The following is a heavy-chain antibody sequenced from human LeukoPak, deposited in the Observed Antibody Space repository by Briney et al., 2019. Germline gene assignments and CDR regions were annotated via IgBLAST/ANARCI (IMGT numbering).Heavy chain of an antibody. Sequence: SETLSLTCTVSGGSISSSSYYWGWIRQPPGKGLEWIGSIYYSGSTNYNPSLKSRVTISVDTSKNQFSLKLSSVTAADTAVYYCARGTGFVVPAAIGTMDVWGKGTTVTVSS. D-gene: IGHD2-2*01. CDR1: GGSISSSSYY. CDR2: IYYSGST. J-gene: IGHJ6*04. V-gene: IGHV4-39*07. CDR3: ARGTGFVVPAAIGTMDV.